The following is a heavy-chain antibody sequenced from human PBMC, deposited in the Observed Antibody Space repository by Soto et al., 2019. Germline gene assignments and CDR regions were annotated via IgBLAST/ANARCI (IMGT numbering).Heavy chain of an antibody. CDR3: ARDRRSSYYFDY. CDR1: GFTFSSYA. Sequence: ESGGGVVQPGRSLRLSCAASGFTFSSYAMHWVRQAPGKGLEWVAVISYDGSNKYYADSVKGRFTISRDNSKNTLYLQMNSLRAEDTAVYYCARDRRSSYYFDYWGQGTLVTVSS. J-gene: IGHJ4*02. V-gene: IGHV3-30-3*01. CDR2: ISYDGSNK.